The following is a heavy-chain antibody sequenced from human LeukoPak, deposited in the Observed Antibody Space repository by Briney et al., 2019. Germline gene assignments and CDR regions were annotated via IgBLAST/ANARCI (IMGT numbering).Heavy chain of an antibody. Sequence: GGSLRLSCEASVFTFSDSAIHWVRQAPGKGLEWVGRIRNRVNNYATVYSASVEGRFSMSRDDSKNTAYLQMNSLKTEDTAIYYCSGYDYGMDVWGQGTTVTVSS. J-gene: IGHJ6*02. V-gene: IGHV3-73*01. CDR3: SGYDYGMDV. CDR1: VFTFSDSA. CDR2: IRNRVNNYAT.